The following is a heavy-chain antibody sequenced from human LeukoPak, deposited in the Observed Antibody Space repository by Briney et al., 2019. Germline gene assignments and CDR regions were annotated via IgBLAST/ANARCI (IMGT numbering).Heavy chain of an antibody. D-gene: IGHD4-17*01. CDR3: ARDYGDYVNWFDP. Sequence: GGSLRLSCAASGFTFSSYWMHWVRHAPGKGLVWVSRINSDGSSTSYADSVKGRFTISRDNAKNTLYLQMNSLRAEDTAVYYCARDYGDYVNWFDPWGQGTLVTVSS. CDR1: GFTFSSYW. V-gene: IGHV3-74*01. J-gene: IGHJ5*02. CDR2: INSDGSST.